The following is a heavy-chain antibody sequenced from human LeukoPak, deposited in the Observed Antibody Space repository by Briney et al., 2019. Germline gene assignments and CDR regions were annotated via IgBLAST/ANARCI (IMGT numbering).Heavy chain of an antibody. V-gene: IGHV5-51*01. Sequence: GESLKVSCKGSGYSFTSYWIGWVRQMPGKGLEWMGIIYPGDSDTRYSPSFQGQVTISADRSISTAYLQWSSLKASDTAMYYCARRRSLWFGEPLYYFDYWGQGTLVTVSS. CDR2: IYPGDSDT. J-gene: IGHJ4*02. CDR1: GYSFTSYW. CDR3: ARRRSLWFGEPLYYFDY. D-gene: IGHD3-10*01.